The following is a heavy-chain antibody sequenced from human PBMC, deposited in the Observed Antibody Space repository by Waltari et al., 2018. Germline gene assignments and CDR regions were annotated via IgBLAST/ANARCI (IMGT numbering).Heavy chain of an antibody. CDR2: PNLNSCNT. J-gene: IGHJ5*02. Sequence: QVQLVQSGAEVKKTGASVQVHCKASGYTFTSYDINWVRQATGQRLEGRGWPNLNSCNTGYAKKFQGRVTMTRKHSISRAYMGLGSLGSEDTAVYYCAGERYYYGSGSYFHWFDPWGQGTLVTVSS. CDR3: AGERYYYGSGSYFHWFDP. D-gene: IGHD3-10*01. V-gene: IGHV1-8*01. CDR1: GYTFTSYD.